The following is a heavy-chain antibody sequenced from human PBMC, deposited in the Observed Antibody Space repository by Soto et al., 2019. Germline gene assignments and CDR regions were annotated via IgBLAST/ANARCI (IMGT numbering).Heavy chain of an antibody. V-gene: IGHV1-69*13. CDR3: ASSVDTAMVISHDP. Sequence: SVKVSCKASGGTFSSYAISWVRQAPGQGLEWMGGIITIFGTANYAQKFQGRVTITADESTSTAYMELSSLRSEDTAVYYCASSVDTAMVISHDPWGQGTLVTVSS. CDR2: IITIFGTA. J-gene: IGHJ5*02. CDR1: GGTFSSYA. D-gene: IGHD5-18*01.